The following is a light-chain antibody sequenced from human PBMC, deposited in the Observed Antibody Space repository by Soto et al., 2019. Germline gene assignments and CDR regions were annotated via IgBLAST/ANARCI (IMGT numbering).Light chain of an antibody. CDR2: GAS. CDR1: QGISSW. CDR3: HQYDSWT. Sequence: TQSPSSVSASVGDRVTITCRASQGISSWLAWYQQKPGQAPRLLIYGASSRATGIPDRFSGSGSGTDFTLTISRLEPEDFAVYYCHQYDSWTCGQGTKVDIK. V-gene: IGKV3-20*01. J-gene: IGKJ1*01.